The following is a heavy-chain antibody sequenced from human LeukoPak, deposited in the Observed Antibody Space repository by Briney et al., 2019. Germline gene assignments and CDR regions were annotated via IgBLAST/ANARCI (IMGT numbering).Heavy chain of an antibody. CDR2: INHSGST. V-gene: IGHV4-34*01. CDR3: ARERPQWLASKYYFDY. J-gene: IGHJ4*02. Sequence: SETLSLTCAVYGGSFSGYYWSWIRQPPGKGLERIGEINHSGSTNYNPSLKSRVTISVDTSKNQFSLKLSSVTAADTAVYYCARERPQWLASKYYFDYWGQGTLVTVSS. D-gene: IGHD6-19*01. CDR1: GGSFSGYY.